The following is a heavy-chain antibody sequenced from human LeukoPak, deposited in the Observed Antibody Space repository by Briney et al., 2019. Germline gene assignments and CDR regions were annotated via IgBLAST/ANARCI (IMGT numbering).Heavy chain of an antibody. Sequence: ASVKVSCKASGGTFSRYSISWVRQVPGQGLEWMGRIIHIFATINYAQKCQGRLTITTDDSSTTAYMELRSLRSDDTAVYFCARKRQALSSGYSPHSSNDAFDMSGPGAVVTASS. V-gene: IGHV1-69*05. CDR1: GGTFSRYS. J-gene: IGHJ3*02. CDR2: IIHIFATI. D-gene: IGHD3-22*01. CDR3: ARKRQALSSGYSPHSSNDAFDM.